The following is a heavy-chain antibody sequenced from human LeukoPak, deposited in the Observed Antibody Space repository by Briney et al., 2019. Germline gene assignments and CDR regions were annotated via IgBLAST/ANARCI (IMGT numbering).Heavy chain of an antibody. CDR1: GGTFSSYA. Sequence: SVKVSCKASGGTFSSYAISWVRQAPGQGLEWMGGIIPILGTANYAQKFQGRVTITADESTGTAYMELSSLRSEDTAVYYCAREGGYSSGWSVRWGQGTLVTVSS. CDR3: AREGGYSSGWSVR. V-gene: IGHV1-69*13. CDR2: IIPILGTA. D-gene: IGHD6-19*01. J-gene: IGHJ5*02.